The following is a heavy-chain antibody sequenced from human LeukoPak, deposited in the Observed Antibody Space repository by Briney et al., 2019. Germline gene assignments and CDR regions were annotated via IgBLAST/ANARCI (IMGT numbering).Heavy chain of an antibody. V-gene: IGHV3-11*04. CDR1: GFTFSDYY. CDR3: ARDQGSSTGGESEIWFDP. CDR2: ISSSGTTI. Sequence: GGSLRLSCAASGFTFSDYYMNWIRQAPGKGLECVSYISSSGTTIYYADFVKGRFTISRDNAKNSLYLQMNSLRAEDTAVYYCARDQGSSTGGESEIWFDPWGQGTLVTVSS. J-gene: IGHJ5*02. D-gene: IGHD2-2*01.